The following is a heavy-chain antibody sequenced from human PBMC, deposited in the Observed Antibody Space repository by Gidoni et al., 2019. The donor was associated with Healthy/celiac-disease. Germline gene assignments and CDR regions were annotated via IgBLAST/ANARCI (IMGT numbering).Heavy chain of an antibody. V-gene: IGHV3-11*06. CDR1: GFTFSDYY. CDR2: ISSRSSYT. D-gene: IGHD3-9*01. J-gene: IGHJ6*02. CDR3: ARGDILTGSTYYYYGMDV. Sequence: QVQLVESGGGLVKPGGSLRLSCAASGFTFSDYYMSWIRQAPGQGLEWVSYISSRSSYTNYADAVKGRFTISRDNDKTSLYLQMTSLRAEDTAVYYWARGDILTGSTYYYYGMDVWGQGTTVTVSS.